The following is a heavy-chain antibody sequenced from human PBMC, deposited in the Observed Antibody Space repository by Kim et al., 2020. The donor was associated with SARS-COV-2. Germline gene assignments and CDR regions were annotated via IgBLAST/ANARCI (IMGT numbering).Heavy chain of an antibody. CDR3: ARDLNEMPTEYDAFDI. CDR1: GFSFSSFA. D-gene: IGHD4-4*01. J-gene: IGHJ3*02. V-gene: IGHV3-30*04. CDR2: ISYDGGNK. Sequence: GGSLRLSCAASGFSFSSFALHWVRQAPGKGLEWVALISYDGGNKYYADSVKGRFTISRDNSKNTLYLQMNSLRAEDTAVYYCARDLNEMPTEYDAFDIWGQGTMVTVSS.